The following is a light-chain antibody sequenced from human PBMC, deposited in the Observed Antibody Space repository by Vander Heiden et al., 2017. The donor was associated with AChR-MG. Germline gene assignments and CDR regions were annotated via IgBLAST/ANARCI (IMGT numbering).Light chain of an antibody. CDR2: LNSDGSH. J-gene: IGLJ2*01. V-gene: IGLV4-69*01. CDR3: QTWGSGIS. Sequence: QLVLTQSPSASASLGASVKLTCTLSSGHSSYSIAWHRQQPEKGPRFLMKLNSDGSHTRGDGIPDRFSGSSSGTERYLTISSLQSDDEADYYCQTWGSGISFGGGTKLTGL. CDR1: SGHSSYS.